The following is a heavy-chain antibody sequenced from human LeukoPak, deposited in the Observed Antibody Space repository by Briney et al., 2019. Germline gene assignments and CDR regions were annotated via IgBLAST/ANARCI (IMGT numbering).Heavy chain of an antibody. CDR1: GGTFSSYA. CDR3: ARDASSSGYYDYYYYGMDV. Sequence: GSSVKVSCKASGGTFSSYAISWVRQAPGQGLVWMGRIIPILGIANYAQKFQGRVTITADKSTSTAYMELSSLRSEDTAVYYCARDASSSGYYDYYYYGMDVWGQGTTVTVSS. D-gene: IGHD3-22*01. J-gene: IGHJ6*02. V-gene: IGHV1-69*04. CDR2: IIPILGIA.